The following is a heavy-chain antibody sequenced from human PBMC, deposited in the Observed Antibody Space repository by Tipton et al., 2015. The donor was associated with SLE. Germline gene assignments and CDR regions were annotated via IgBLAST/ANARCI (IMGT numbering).Heavy chain of an antibody. CDR1: GGSISSYY. D-gene: IGHD2-15*01. J-gene: IGHJ4*02. V-gene: IGHV4-4*09. CDR2: IYTNGST. Sequence: TLSLTCTVSGGSISSYYWSWIRQPAGKGLEWIAYIYTNGSTNYNPSLKSRVTISVDTSKNQFSLKLRSVTAADTAVYYCAGAWQGYCSGGTCYVLDYWGQGTLVTVSS. CDR3: AGAWQGYCSGGTCYVLDY.